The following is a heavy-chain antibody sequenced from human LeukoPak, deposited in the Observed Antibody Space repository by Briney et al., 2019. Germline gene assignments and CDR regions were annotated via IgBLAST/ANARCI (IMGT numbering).Heavy chain of an antibody. CDR3: ARGTVRYYDISTGPQGSAFDI. D-gene: IGHD3-9*01. J-gene: IGHJ3*02. CDR1: GGTFSSYA. V-gene: IGHV1-69*05. Sequence: EASVKVSCKASGGTFSSYAISWVRQAPGQGLEWMGRIIPIFGTANYAQKFQGRVTITTDESTSTAYMELSSLRSEDTAVYYCARGTVRYYDISTGPQGSAFDIWGQGTMVTVSS. CDR2: IIPIFGTA.